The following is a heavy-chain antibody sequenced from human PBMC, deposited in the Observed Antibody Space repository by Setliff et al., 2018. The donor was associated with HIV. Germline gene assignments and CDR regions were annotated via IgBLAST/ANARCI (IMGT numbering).Heavy chain of an antibody. CDR2: ISWDGGST. V-gene: IGHV3-43*01. CDR1: GFTFDDYT. J-gene: IGHJ3*02. Sequence: GGSLRLSCAASGFTFDDYTMHWVRQAPGKGLEWVSLISWDGGSTYYADSVKGRFTISRDNSKNSLYLQMTSLRTEDTALYYCVKDTLIGWNDPDLFAFDIWGQGTMVTVSS. CDR3: VKDTLIGWNDPDLFAFDI. D-gene: IGHD1-1*01.